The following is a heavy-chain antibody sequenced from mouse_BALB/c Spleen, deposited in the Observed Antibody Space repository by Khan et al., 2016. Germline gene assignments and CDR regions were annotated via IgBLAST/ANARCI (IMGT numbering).Heavy chain of an antibody. V-gene: IGHV10-1*02. J-gene: IGHJ1*01. CDR3: VRQRLLTPYWYFDV. CDR2: IRSKSNNYAT. D-gene: IGHD2-3*01. CDR1: GFTINTYA. Sequence: EVQLVETGGGLVQPKGSLKLSCAASGFTINTYAMNWVRQAPGKGLEWVARIRSKSNNYATYYADSVKDRFTISRDDSQSMLYLQMNNLKTEDTAMYYCVRQRLLTPYWYFDVWGAGTTVTVSS.